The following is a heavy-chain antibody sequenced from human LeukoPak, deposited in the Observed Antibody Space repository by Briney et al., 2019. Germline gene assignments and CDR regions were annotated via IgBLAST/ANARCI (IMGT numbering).Heavy chain of an antibody. Sequence: GASVKVSCKASGGTFSSYGISWVRQAPGRGLEWMGWISAYNGNTNYAQKLQGRVTMTTDTSTSTAYMELRSLRSDDTAVYYCARGPIVGATGGYYMDVWGKGTTVTVSS. D-gene: IGHD1-26*01. CDR2: ISAYNGNT. CDR1: GGTFSSYG. J-gene: IGHJ6*03. CDR3: ARGPIVGATGGYYMDV. V-gene: IGHV1-18*01.